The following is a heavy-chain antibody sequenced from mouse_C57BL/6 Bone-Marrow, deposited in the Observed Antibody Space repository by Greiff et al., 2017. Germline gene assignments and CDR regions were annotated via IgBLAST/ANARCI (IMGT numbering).Heavy chain of an antibody. CDR3: ARDECYWYFDV. Sequence: EVQLQESGGGLVKPGGSLKLSCAASGFTFSSYAMSWVRQTPEKRLEWVATISDGGSYTYYPDNVKGRFTISRDNAKNNLYLQMSHLKSEDTAMYYCARDECYWYFDVWGTGTTVTVSS. CDR1: GFTFSSYA. V-gene: IGHV5-4*01. CDR2: ISDGGSYT. J-gene: IGHJ1*03.